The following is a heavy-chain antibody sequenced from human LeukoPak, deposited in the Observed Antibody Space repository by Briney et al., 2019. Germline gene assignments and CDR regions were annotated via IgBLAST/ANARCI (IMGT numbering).Heavy chain of an antibody. D-gene: IGHD2-8*01. J-gene: IGHJ5*02. CDR2: INPSGGST. CDR1: GYTFTSYY. CDR3: ARGSPYCTNGVCYPSGGVDP. V-gene: IGHV1-46*01. Sequence: GASVKVSCKASGYTFTSYYMHWVRQAPGQGLEWMGIINPSGGSTSYAQKFQGRVTMTRDTSTSTVYMELSSLRSEDTAVYYCARGSPYCTNGVCYPSGGVDPWGQGTLVTVSS.